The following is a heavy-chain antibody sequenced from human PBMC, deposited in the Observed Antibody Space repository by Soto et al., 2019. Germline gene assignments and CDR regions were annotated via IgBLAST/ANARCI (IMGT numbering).Heavy chain of an antibody. J-gene: IGHJ4*02. CDR2: VYYSGST. V-gene: IGHV4-39*01. D-gene: IGHD4-17*01. Sequence: SATLSITCAVAGGSISSSSYYWGWIRQPPGKGLEWIGSVYYSGSTYYNPSLKSRVTISVDTSKNQFSLKLSSVTAADTAVYYCARPLDYGGNSDYWGQGTLVTVSS. CDR1: GGSISSSSYY. CDR3: ARPLDYGGNSDY.